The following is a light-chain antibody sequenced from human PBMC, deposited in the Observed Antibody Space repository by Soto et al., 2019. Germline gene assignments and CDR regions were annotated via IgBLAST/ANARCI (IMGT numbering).Light chain of an antibody. Sequence: QSVLTQPASVSGSPGQSITISCTGTSSDVGGYNYVSWYQQHPGKAPKLMIYDVSNRPSGVSNRFSGSKSGNTASLTISGLQAEDEADDYCSSYTSSSTFYVFGTGTKVTVL. CDR2: DVS. J-gene: IGLJ1*01. CDR1: SSDVGGYNY. V-gene: IGLV2-14*01. CDR3: SSYTSSSTFYV.